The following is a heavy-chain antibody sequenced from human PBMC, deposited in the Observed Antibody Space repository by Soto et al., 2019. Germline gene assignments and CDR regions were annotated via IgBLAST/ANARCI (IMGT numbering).Heavy chain of an antibody. D-gene: IGHD1-7*01. CDR2: IYRTGST. CDR1: GGSFTSNNW. J-gene: IGHJ4*02. V-gene: IGHV4-4*02. CDR3: ASRDPGTSVDY. Sequence: SLTCAVSGGSFTSNNWWTRVRQPPGQGLEWIGEIYRTGSTNYNPSLKSRVTISLDKSENQFSLKVTPLTAADTAVYYCASRDPGTSVDYWGQGTLVTVSS.